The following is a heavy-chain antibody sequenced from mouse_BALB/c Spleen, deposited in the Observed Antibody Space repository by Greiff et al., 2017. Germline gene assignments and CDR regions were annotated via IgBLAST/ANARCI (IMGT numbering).Heavy chain of an antibody. V-gene: IGHV1-69*02. D-gene: IGHD2-1*01. CDR1: GYTFTSYW. Sequence: QVQLQQPGAELVKPGASVKLSCKASGYTFTSYWMHWVKQRPGQGLEWIGEIDPSDSYTNYNQKFKGKATLTVDKSSSTAYMQLSSLTSEDSAVYYCARLYGNYFAYWGQGTLVTVSA. J-gene: IGHJ3*01. CDR3: ARLYGNYFAY. CDR2: IDPSDSYT.